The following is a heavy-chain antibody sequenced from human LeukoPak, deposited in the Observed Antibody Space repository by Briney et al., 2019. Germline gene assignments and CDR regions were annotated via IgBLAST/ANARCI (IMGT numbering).Heavy chain of an antibody. V-gene: IGHV4-4*07. CDR3: ARGQYYYGSGSYFFDY. CDR1: GGSISSYY. D-gene: IGHD3-10*01. J-gene: IGHJ4*02. CDR2: IYTSGST. Sequence: SETLSLTCTVSGGSISSYYWSWIRQPAGKGLEWIGRIYTSGSTNYNPSLKSRVTMSVDTSKNQFSLKLSSVTAADTAVYYCARGQYYYGSGSYFFDYWGQGTLVTVSS.